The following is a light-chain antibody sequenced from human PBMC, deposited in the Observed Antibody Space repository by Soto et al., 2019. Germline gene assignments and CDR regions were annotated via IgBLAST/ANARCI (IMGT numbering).Light chain of an antibody. Sequence: QSVLTQPPAVSAAPGQKVTISCSGSSPDIWGNSVSWYQQLPGTAPKRLIYDDNKRPSGIPDRFSGSKSGTSATLGITGFQTGDEADYYCGSWDSSLSAYVFGTGTKVTVI. CDR2: DDN. CDR3: GSWDSSLSAYV. J-gene: IGLJ1*01. CDR1: SPDIWGNS. V-gene: IGLV1-51*01.